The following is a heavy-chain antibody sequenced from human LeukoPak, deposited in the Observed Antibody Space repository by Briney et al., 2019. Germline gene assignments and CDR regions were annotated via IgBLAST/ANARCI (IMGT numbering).Heavy chain of an antibody. J-gene: IGHJ5*02. CDR2: TYYRSKWYS. D-gene: IGHD1-1*01. Sequence: SQTLSLTCAISGASVSGSASWNWIRQSPSRGLEWLGRTYYRSKWYSEYATSVKSRISINADTSENQFSLQLKSVIPEDTAVYYCARDPDSSNEWGPFDPWGQGTLVTVSS. CDR1: GASVSGSAS. CDR3: ARDPDSSNEWGPFDP. V-gene: IGHV6-1*01.